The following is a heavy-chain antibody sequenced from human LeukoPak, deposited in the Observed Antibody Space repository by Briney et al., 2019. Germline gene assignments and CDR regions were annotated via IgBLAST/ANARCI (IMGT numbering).Heavy chain of an antibody. V-gene: IGHV4-59*01. J-gene: IGHJ4*02. Sequence: PSETLSLTCTVSGDSITNNYHWSWIRQPPGMGLEFIGYIYYSGSTNYNPSLKSRVTIPMDTSKNQFSLRLTSVTAADTAVYYCARRSDSWGQGTLVTVSS. CDR2: IYYSGST. CDR3: ARRSDS. CDR1: GDSITNNYH.